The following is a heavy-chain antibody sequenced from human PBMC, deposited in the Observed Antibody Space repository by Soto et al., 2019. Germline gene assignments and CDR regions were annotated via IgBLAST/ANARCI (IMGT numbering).Heavy chain of an antibody. V-gene: IGHV4-59*01. J-gene: IGHJ5*02. CDR2: IYYSGRT. Sequence: PSETLSLTCTVSGGSISSYYWSWIRQPPGKGLEWIGYIYYSGRTNYNPSLKSRVSISEDTSKNQFSLKLSSVTAADTAVYYCARYSAGRFDPWGQGTLVTVSS. D-gene: IGHD2-15*01. CDR1: GGSISSYY. CDR3: ARYSAGRFDP.